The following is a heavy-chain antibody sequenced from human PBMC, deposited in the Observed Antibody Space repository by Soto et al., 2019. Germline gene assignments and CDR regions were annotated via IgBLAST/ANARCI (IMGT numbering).Heavy chain of an antibody. D-gene: IGHD2-8*01. Sequence: ASVTVSCKYSVYTITSYAMHWVRQDPGQRLEWMGWINAGNGNTKYSQKFQGRATITRDTSASTAYMELSSLRSEDTAVYYCARSSLYCTNGVCYTSGDFDYWGQGTLVTVSS. V-gene: IGHV1-3*01. CDR2: INAGNGNT. J-gene: IGHJ4*02. CDR1: VYTITSYA. CDR3: ARSSLYCTNGVCYTSGDFDY.